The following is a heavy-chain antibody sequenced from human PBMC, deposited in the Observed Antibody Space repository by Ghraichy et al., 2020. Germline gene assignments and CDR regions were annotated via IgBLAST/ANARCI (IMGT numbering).Heavy chain of an antibody. J-gene: IGHJ4*02. D-gene: IGHD6-19*01. CDR1: GGSICSYY. CDR2: IYYSGST. V-gene: IGHV4-59*01. CDR3: ARVSVAGTFDY. Sequence: SETLSLTCTVSGGSICSYYWSWIRQPPGKGLEWIGYIYYSGSTNYNPSLKSRVTISVDTSKNQFSLKLSSVTAADTAVYYCARVSVAGTFDYWGQGTLVTVSS.